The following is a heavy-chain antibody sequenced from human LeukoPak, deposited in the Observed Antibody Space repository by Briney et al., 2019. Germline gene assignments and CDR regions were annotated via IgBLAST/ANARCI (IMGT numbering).Heavy chain of an antibody. CDR3: ARDPLHYGDYVDWDY. Sequence: ASVKVSCTASGGTFSSYAISWVRQAPGQGLEWMGGIIPIFGTANYAQKFQGRVTITADKSTSTAYMELSSLRSEDTAVYYCARDPLHYGDYVDWDYWGQGTLVTVSS. V-gene: IGHV1-69*06. J-gene: IGHJ4*02. CDR2: IIPIFGTA. CDR1: GGTFSSYA. D-gene: IGHD4-17*01.